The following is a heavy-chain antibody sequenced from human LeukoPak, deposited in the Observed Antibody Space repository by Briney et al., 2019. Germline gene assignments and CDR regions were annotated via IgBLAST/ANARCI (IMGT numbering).Heavy chain of an antibody. J-gene: IGHJ4*02. V-gene: IGHV3-30*01. CDR3: ARAPAASKGYYFDY. Sequence: GRSLRLSCAASGFTFSSYAMHWVRQAPGKGLEWVAVISYDGSNKYYADSVKGRFTISRDNSKNTLYLQMNSLRAEDTAVYYCARAPAASKGYYFDYWGQGTLVTVSS. CDR2: ISYDGSNK. D-gene: IGHD6-13*01. CDR1: GFTFSSYA.